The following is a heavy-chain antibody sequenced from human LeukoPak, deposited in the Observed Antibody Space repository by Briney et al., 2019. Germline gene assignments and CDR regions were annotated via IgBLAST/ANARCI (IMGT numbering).Heavy chain of an antibody. D-gene: IGHD6-19*01. J-gene: IGHJ4*02. CDR1: GFTFSRYE. V-gene: IGHV3-48*03. CDR2: ISRNGNIK. CDR3: AREMGWRRIDF. Sequence: PPGGSLRLSCAASGFTFSRYEMNWVRQAPGKGLEWISYISRNGNIKFYADSVQGRFTISRDNAGNSLYLHMNSLRADDTAVYYCAREMGWRRIDFWGQGTLVTVSS.